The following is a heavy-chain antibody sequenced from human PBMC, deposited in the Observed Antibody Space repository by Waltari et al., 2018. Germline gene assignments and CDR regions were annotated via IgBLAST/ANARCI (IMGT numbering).Heavy chain of an antibody. CDR2: IIPIFGTA. Sequence: QVQLVQSGAEVKKPGSSVMVSCKASGVTSSSYAISWVRQAPGQGLEWRGGIIPIFGTANYAQKFQGRVTITADKSTSTAYMELSSLRSEDTAVYYCASSGRSSWLDAFDIWGQGTMVTVSS. D-gene: IGHD2-2*01. CDR1: GVTSSSYA. CDR3: ASSGRSSWLDAFDI. V-gene: IGHV1-69*14. J-gene: IGHJ3*02.